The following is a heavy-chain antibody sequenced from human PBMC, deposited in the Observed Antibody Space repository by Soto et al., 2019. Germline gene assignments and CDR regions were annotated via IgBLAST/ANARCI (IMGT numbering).Heavy chain of an antibody. CDR2: INSDGSST. V-gene: IGHV3-74*01. J-gene: IGHJ4*02. Sequence: GGSLKLSCAASGFPFSCYWMHLVRQAPGKGLVWVSRINSDGSSTSYADSLKGRFTISRDNAKYTLYLQMNSLRAEDTAVYYCARVSGWSRLGYWGQGT. D-gene: IGHD6-19*01. CDR3: ARVSGWSRLGY. CDR1: GFPFSCYW.